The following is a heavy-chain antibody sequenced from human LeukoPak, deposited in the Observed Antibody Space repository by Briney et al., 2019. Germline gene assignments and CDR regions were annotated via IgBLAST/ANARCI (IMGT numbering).Heavy chain of an antibody. D-gene: IGHD6-19*01. CDR2: IYYSGST. V-gene: IGHV4-31*02. Sequence: LRLSCAASGFTFSSYAMSWIRQHPGKGLEWIGYIYYSGSTYYNPSLKSRVTISVDTSKNQFSLKLSSVTAADTAVYYCARASSGKDYWGQGTLVTVSS. CDR1: GFTFSSYA. CDR3: ARASSGKDY. J-gene: IGHJ4*02.